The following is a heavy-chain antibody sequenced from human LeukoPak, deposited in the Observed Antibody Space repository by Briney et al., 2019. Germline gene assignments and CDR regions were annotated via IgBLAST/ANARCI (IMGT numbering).Heavy chain of an antibody. J-gene: IGHJ4*02. CDR2: ISAYNGNT. Sequence: ASVKVSCKASGYTVTSYGISWVRQAPGQGLEWMGWISAYNGNTNYAQKLQGRVTMTTDTSTSTAYMELRSLRSDDTAVYYCARDIAIAVAGDFDYWGQGTLVTVSS. V-gene: IGHV1-18*01. CDR1: GYTVTSYG. D-gene: IGHD6-19*01. CDR3: ARDIAIAVAGDFDY.